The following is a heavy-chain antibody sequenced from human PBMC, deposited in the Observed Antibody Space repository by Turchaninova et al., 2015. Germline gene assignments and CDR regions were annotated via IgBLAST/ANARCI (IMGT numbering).Heavy chain of an antibody. V-gene: IGHV1-46*01. Sequence: ASVKVSCKASGYTFTSYFLHWVRQAPGQGLAWMGIINPSGGSTTYTQKFQGRVTMTRDTSTSTVYLELSSLRSEDTAVYYCARESVSYAFHIWGQGTMVTVSS. CDR3: ARESVSYAFHI. J-gene: IGHJ3*02. D-gene: IGHD3-3*01. CDR1: GYTFTSYF. CDR2: INPSGGST.